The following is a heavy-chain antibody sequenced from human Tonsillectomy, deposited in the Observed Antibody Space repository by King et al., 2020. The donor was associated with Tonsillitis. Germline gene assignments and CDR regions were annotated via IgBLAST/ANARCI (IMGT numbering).Heavy chain of an antibody. J-gene: IGHJ3*01. Sequence: MQLQESGPGLVKPSETLSLTCSVSGGSISSSSFSWAWIRQPPGKGLEWIGGLHYSGRTSYSPSLRGRVAISGDTSKNHFSLRLSSVTAADTALYYCAGLDGRASAADVSLKTVFITPDGFDVWGQGTMVIVSS. D-gene: IGHD3-22*01. CDR2: LHYSGRT. CDR1: GGSISSSSFS. CDR3: AGLDGRASAADVSLKTVFITPDGFDV. V-gene: IGHV4-39*02.